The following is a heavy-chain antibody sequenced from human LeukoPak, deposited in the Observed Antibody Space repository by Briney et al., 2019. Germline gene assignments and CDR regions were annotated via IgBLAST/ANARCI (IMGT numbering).Heavy chain of an antibody. V-gene: IGHV1-2*02. J-gene: IGHJ4*02. CDR3: ARGLAGTTHFDY. Sequence: ASVKVSFKASGYTFTGYYMHWVRQAPGQGLEWMGWINPNSGGTNYAQKFQGRVTMTRDTSISTAYMELSRLKSDDTAVYYCARGLAGTTHFDYWGQGTLVTVSS. D-gene: IGHD6-19*01. CDR1: GYTFTGYY. CDR2: INPNSGGT.